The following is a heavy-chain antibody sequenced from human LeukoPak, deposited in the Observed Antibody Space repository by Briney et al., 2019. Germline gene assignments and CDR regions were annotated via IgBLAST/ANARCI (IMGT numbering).Heavy chain of an antibody. J-gene: IGHJ4*02. Sequence: SVKVSCKASGGTFSSYAISWVRQAPGQGLEWMGGIIPIFGTANYAQKFQGRVTITADKSTSTAYMELSSLRSEDTAVYYCARVRWIQLWSEAGEFDYWGQGTLVTVSS. CDR3: ARVRWIQLWSEAGEFDY. V-gene: IGHV1-69*06. CDR2: IIPIFGTA. D-gene: IGHD5-18*01. CDR1: GGTFSSYA.